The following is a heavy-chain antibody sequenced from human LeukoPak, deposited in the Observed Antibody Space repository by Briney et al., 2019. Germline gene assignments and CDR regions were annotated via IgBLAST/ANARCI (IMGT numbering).Heavy chain of an antibody. V-gene: IGHV3-23*01. D-gene: IGHD6-6*01. J-gene: IGHJ6*02. CDR2: ISGSGGST. CDR3: AKKEYSSSTYYYGMDV. CDR1: GFTFRSYS. Sequence: PGGSLRLSCAASGFTFRSYSMNWVRQAPGKGLEWVSAISGSGGSTYYADSVKGRFTISRDNPKNTLYLQMNSLRAEDTAVYYCAKKEYSSSTYYYGMDVWGQGTTVTVSS.